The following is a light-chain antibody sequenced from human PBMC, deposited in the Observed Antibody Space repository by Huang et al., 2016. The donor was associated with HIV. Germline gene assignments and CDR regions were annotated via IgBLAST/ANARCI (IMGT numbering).Light chain of an antibody. CDR2: GAS. CDR1: QNVSTN. Sequence: EIVMTQSPVTLSVSPGESATLSCRASQNVSTNLAWYQHKPGRAPRLLIYGASTRATSVPARFRGSGSGTEFTLTVGGLRSDDFAVYYCQHYDNWAPATFGQGTKLEFK. V-gene: IGKV3-15*01. CDR3: QHYDNWAPAT. J-gene: IGKJ1*01.